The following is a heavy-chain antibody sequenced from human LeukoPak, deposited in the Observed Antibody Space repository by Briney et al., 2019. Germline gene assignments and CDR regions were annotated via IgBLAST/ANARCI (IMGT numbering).Heavy chain of an antibody. J-gene: IGHJ4*02. D-gene: IGHD2-15*01. Sequence: SVKVSCTASGGTLSNNPISWLRQVPGQRLQWMGNISPLIGTTLYTQELQGRVTITTVKSTSTSYMDLYSLTSDDTAVYYCAEDQCTGDNCYHAHGGQGPLVTVSS. CDR3: AEDQCTGDNCYHAH. CDR1: GGTLSNNP. V-gene: IGHV1-69*08. CDR2: ISPLIGTT.